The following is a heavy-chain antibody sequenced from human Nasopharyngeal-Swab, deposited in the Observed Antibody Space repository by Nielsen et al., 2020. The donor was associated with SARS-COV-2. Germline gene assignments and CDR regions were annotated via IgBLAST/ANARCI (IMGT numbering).Heavy chain of an antibody. CDR1: GFTVSSNY. Sequence: GGSLRLSCAASGFTVSSNYMSWVRQAPGKGLEWVSVIYSGGSTYYADSVKGRFTISRDNSKNTLYLQMNSLRAEDTAVYYCASSIVVAVAALDAFDIWGQGTMVTVSS. D-gene: IGHD2-15*01. CDR3: ASSIVVAVAALDAFDI. V-gene: IGHV3-66*01. CDR2: IYSGGST. J-gene: IGHJ3*02.